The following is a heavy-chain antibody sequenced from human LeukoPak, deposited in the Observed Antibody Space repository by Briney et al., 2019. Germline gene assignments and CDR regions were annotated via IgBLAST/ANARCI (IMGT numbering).Heavy chain of an antibody. Sequence: GGSLRLSCAASGFNLRSFPMTWVRQAPGKGPQWVSGISTTATTTYYADSVRGRFTISRDNSKNTLYLQMSSLRAEDTAVYYCARVTSSHETYFYYYKMDVWGQGTTVTVSS. CDR2: ISTTATTT. CDR3: ARVTSSHETYFYYYKMDV. CDR1: GFNLRSFP. V-gene: IGHV3-23*01. J-gene: IGHJ6*02. D-gene: IGHD6-13*01.